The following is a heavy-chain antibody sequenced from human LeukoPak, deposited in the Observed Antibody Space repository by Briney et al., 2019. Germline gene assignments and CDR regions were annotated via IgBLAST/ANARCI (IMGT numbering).Heavy chain of an antibody. CDR1: GFTFSYYA. V-gene: IGHV3-30-3*01. Sequence: GGSLRLSCAASGFTFSYYAMHWVRQAPGKGLEWVAVISYDGSNKYYADSVKGRFTISRDNSKNTLYLQMNSLRAEDTAVYYCARVLNYYDSSGYYFSYWGQGTLVTVSS. D-gene: IGHD3-22*01. J-gene: IGHJ4*02. CDR3: ARVLNYYDSSGYYFSY. CDR2: ISYDGSNK.